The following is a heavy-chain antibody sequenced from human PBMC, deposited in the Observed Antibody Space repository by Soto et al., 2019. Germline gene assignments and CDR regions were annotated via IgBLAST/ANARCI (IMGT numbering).Heavy chain of an antibody. V-gene: IGHV1-69*13. CDR3: ARDSKSGYERYYYYGMDV. CDR2: IIPIFGTA. Sequence: SVKVSCKASGGTFSSYAISWVRQAPGQGLEWMGGIIPIFGTANYAQKFQGRVTITADESTSTAYMELSSLRSEDTAVYYCARDSKSGYERYYYYGMDVWGQGTTVTVSS. CDR1: GGTFSSYA. J-gene: IGHJ6*02. D-gene: IGHD5-12*01.